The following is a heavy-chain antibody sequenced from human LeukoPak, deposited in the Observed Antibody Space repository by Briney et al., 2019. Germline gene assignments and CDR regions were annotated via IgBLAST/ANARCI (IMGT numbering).Heavy chain of an antibody. J-gene: IGHJ4*02. CDR1: GFTFSSYG. CDR2: IWYDGSNK. D-gene: IGHD1-26*01. CDR3: AKDTSDIVGAADY. Sequence: PGGSLRLSCAASGFTFSSYGMHWVRQAPGKGLEWVAVIWYDGSNKYYADSVKGRFTISRDNSKNTMYLQMNSLRAEDKAVYYCAKDTSDIVGAADYWGQGTLVTVSS. V-gene: IGHV3-33*06.